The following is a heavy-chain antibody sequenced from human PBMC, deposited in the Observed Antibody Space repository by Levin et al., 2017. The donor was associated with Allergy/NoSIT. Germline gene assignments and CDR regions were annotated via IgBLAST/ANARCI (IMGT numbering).Heavy chain of an antibody. J-gene: IGHJ4*02. D-gene: IGHD4-17*01. Sequence: SCAASGFTFSNAWMSWVRQAPGKGLEWVGRIKSKTDGGTTDYATPVKGRFTISRDDSKNTLYLQMNSLKTEDTAVYYCTTDYGEAVDYWGQGTLVTVSS. CDR3: TTDYGEAVDY. V-gene: IGHV3-15*01. CDR1: GFTFSNAW. CDR2: IKSKTDGGTT.